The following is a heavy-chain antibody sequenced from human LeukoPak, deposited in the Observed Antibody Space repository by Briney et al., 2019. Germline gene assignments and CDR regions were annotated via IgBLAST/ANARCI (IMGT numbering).Heavy chain of an antibody. CDR3: ARGYSSGFDFDY. V-gene: IGHV4-59*01. J-gene: IGHJ4*02. CDR2: IYYGGST. D-gene: IGHD6-19*01. CDR1: GGSISSYN. Sequence: SETLSLTCTVSGGSISSYNWNWIRQPPGKGLEWIGYIYYGGSTNYNPSLKSRVTISVDTSRNQFSLRLSSVTAADTAVYYCARGYSSGFDFDYWGQGTLVTVSS.